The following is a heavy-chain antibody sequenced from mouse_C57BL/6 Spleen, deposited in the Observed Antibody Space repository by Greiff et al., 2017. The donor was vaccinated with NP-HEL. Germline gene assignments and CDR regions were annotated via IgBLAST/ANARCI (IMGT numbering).Heavy chain of an antibody. CDR2: INPNNGGT. D-gene: IGHD2-3*01. CDR3: ARRMVKHFDY. V-gene: IGHV1-26*01. J-gene: IGHJ2*01. Sequence: VQLQQSGPELVKPGASVKISCKASGYTFTDYYMNWVKQSHGKSLEWIGDINPNNGGTSYNQKFKGKATLTVDKSSSTAYMELRSLTSEDSAVYYCARRMVKHFDYWGQGTTLTVSS. CDR1: GYTFTDYY.